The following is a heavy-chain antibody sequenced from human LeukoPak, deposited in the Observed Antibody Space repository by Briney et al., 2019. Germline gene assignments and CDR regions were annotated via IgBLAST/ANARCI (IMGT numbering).Heavy chain of an antibody. CDR1: GFTFSSYS. Sequence: PGGSLRLSCAASGFTFSSYSTNWVRQAPGKGLEWVSSISSSSSYIYYADSVKGRFTISRDNAKNSLYLQMNSLRAEDTAVYYCARDYALLGIAAAGSFDYWGQGTLVTVSS. D-gene: IGHD6-13*01. CDR3: ARDYALLGIAAAGSFDY. J-gene: IGHJ4*02. CDR2: ISSSSSYI. V-gene: IGHV3-21*01.